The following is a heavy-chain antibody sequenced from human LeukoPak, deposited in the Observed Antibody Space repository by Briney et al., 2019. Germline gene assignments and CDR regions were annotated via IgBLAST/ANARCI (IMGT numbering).Heavy chain of an antibody. CDR3: VRVPPGTTIHAY. Sequence: WASVKVSCKASGYTFTSYHINWVRQASGQGLEWVGWMNPNNSDIGYAQKFQGRVTMTRNTSIGTAYMELSSLRSEDTAIYYCVRVPPGTTIHAYWGQGTLVTVSS. CDR1: GYTFTSYH. CDR2: MNPNNSDI. D-gene: IGHD1-14*01. J-gene: IGHJ4*02. V-gene: IGHV1-8*01.